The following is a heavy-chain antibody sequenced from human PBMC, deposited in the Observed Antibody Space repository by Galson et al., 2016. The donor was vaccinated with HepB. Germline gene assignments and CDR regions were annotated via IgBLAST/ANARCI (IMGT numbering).Heavy chain of an antibody. J-gene: IGHJ3*02. Sequence: SVKVSCKASGYTFTNYDINWVRQAPGQGLEWMGWMIAGSGNTGYAQNFQGRVTMTRNASISTAYVKLRSLTSEDTAVYYCARAPGTAGGYIQHYSAFDIWGQGTMVTVSS. D-gene: IGHD5-18*01. CDR1: GYTFTNYD. CDR3: ARAPGTAGGYIQHYSAFDI. V-gene: IGHV1-8*01. CDR2: MIAGSGNT.